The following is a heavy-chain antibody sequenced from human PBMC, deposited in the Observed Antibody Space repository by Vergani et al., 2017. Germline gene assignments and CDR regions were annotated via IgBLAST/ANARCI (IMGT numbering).Heavy chain of an antibody. CDR3: ASLLRGGSHRDY. D-gene: IGHD1-26*01. Sequence: VQLVESGGGVVQPGRSLRLSCAASGFTFDDYGMSWVRQAPGKGLEWVSGINWNGGSTGYADSVKGRFTISRDNAKNSLYLQMNSLRAEDTALYYCASLLRGGSHRDYWGQGTLVTVSS. J-gene: IGHJ4*02. CDR2: INWNGGST. V-gene: IGHV3-20*04. CDR1: GFTFDDYG.